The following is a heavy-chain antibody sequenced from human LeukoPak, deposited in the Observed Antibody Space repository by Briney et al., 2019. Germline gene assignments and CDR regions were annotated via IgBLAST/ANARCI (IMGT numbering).Heavy chain of an antibody. Sequence: PSETLSLTCTVSGGSISSYYWSWIRQPPGKGLEWIGYIYYSGSTNYNPSLKSRVTISVDTSKNQFSLKLSSVTAADTAVYYCARGRYYYDSSGYYEAFDIWGQGTMVTVSS. V-gene: IGHV4-59*12. CDR3: ARGRYYYDSSGYYEAFDI. J-gene: IGHJ3*02. D-gene: IGHD3-22*01. CDR1: GGSISSYY. CDR2: IYYSGST.